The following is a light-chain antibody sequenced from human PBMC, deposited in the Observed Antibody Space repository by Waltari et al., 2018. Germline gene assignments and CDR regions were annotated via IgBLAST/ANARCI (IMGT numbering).Light chain of an antibody. CDR1: SGPFSTTSY. J-gene: IGLJ3*02. V-gene: IGLV8-61*01. CDR3: LVYMGSGIWV. CDR2: KTN. Sequence: QTVVTQEPSLSVSPGGTVTLTCALSSGPFSTTSYASWYQQTPGQPPRTLVFKTNTRSSGVPDRFSGSILGNKVALTITGAQAEDESDYYCLVYMGSGIWVFGGGTKLTVL.